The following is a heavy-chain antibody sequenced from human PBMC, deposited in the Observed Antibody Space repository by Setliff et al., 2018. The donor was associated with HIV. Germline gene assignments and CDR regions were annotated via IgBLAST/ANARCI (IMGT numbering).Heavy chain of an antibody. J-gene: IGHJ3*01. CDR1: GYTFTSYG. V-gene: IGHV1-18*01. D-gene: IGHD6-19*01. CDR2: ISAYNGNT. Sequence: ASVKVSCKASGYTFTSYGISWVRQAPGQGLEWMGWISAYNGNTNYAQKLQGRVTMTTDTSTSTAYMELRSLRSDDTAVYYCGRVPYRSAWFSGGHNPFDDWGQGTMVTVSS. CDR3: GRVPYRSAWFSGGHNPFDD.